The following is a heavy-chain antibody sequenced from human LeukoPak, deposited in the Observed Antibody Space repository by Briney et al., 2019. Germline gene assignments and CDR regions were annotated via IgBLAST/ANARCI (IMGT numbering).Heavy chain of an antibody. CDR2: ISAYNGNT. D-gene: IGHD6-19*01. CDR3: AKAGIAVAPGFDY. CDR1: GCSFHRYG. Sequence: VSVTVSCMPSGCSFHRYGIRWVRQAPGQGLEWMGWISAYNGNTNYAQKLQGRVTITTDTSTSPAYTETRSLRCGDTAVVYLAKAGIAVAPGFDYWGQGTLVTVSS. J-gene: IGHJ4*02. V-gene: IGHV1-18*01.